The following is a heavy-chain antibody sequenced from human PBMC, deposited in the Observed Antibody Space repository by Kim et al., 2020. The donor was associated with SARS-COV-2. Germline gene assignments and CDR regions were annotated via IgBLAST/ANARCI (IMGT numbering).Heavy chain of an antibody. D-gene: IGHD6-13*01. CDR3: ARDRRSSFDY. Sequence: TLYYADSVKHLLTISRDNAKHSLYRQMNGLRAEDTAVYYCARDRRSSFDYWGQGTLVTVSS. CDR2: TL. V-gene: IGHV3-48*04. J-gene: IGHJ4*02.